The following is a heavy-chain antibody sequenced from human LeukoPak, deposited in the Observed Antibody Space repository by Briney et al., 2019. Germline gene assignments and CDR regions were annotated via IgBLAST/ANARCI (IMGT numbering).Heavy chain of an antibody. CDR1: GGSISSSSYY. CDR3: ARATTANWFDP. CDR2: IYYSGST. J-gene: IGHJ5*02. D-gene: IGHD1-1*01. V-gene: IGHV4-39*07. Sequence: SETLSLTCTVSGGSISSSSYYWGWIRQPPGKGLEWIGSIYYSGSTYYNPSLKSRVTISVDTSKNQFSLKLSSVTAADTAVYYCARATTANWFDPWGQGTLVTVSS.